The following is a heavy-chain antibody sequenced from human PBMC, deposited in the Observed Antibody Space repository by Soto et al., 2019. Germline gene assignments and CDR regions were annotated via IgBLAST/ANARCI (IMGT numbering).Heavy chain of an antibody. CDR3: ASSKYDILTGYSYYFVC. D-gene: IGHD3-9*01. J-gene: IGHJ4*02. V-gene: IGHV4-59*12. CDR1: GGSISSYY. CDR2: IYYSGST. Sequence: TLSLTCTVSGGSISSYYWSLIRQPPGKGLEWIGYIYYSGSTNYNPSLKSRVTISVDTSKNQFSLKLSSVTAADTAVYYCASSKYDILTGYSYYFVCWGQGTLVTVSS.